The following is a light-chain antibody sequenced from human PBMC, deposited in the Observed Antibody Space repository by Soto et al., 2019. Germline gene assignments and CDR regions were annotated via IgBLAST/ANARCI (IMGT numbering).Light chain of an antibody. V-gene: IGKV1-39*01. Sequence: DIQMTQSPSTLSVSVGDRVTITCRASQSISTYLNWYQQKPGKAPKLLIYAASSLQSGVPSSFSGSGSGTDFTLTISSLQPEDFATYYCQQTYTTPLTFGGGIKVEIK. CDR3: QQTYTTPLT. CDR2: AAS. J-gene: IGKJ4*01. CDR1: QSISTY.